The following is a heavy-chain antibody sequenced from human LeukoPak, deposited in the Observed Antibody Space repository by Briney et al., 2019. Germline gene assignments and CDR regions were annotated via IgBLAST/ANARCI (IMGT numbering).Heavy chain of an antibody. CDR3: AADPLWSAGAY. Sequence: PSETLSLTCTVSGGSISNGGYFWSWIRQPAGKGLEWIGRMSISGSSNYNPSLKSRVTISADTSKNQFFLKFNSVTAADTAMYYCAADPLWSAGAYWGQGTLVTVSS. J-gene: IGHJ4*02. D-gene: IGHD3-10*01. V-gene: IGHV4-61*02. CDR2: MSISGSS. CDR1: GGSISNGGYF.